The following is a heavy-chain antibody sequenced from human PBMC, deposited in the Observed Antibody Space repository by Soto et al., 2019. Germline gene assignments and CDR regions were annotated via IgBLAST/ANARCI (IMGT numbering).Heavy chain of an antibody. CDR3: ATHNWNLDP. J-gene: IGHJ1*01. V-gene: IGHV4-39*01. Sequence: SETLSLTCTVSGDSISSTTYYWGWIRQPPGRGLEWIGTIYYSGRTHYNPSLKGRVTISLDVSKNQFSLKLTSMTAADTGVYYCATHNWNLDPWGQGTLVTVS. CDR1: GDSISSTTYY. D-gene: IGHD1-7*01. CDR2: IYYSGRT.